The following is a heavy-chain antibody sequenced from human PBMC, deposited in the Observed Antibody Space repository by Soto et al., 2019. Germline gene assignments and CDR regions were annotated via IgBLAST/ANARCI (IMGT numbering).Heavy chain of an antibody. J-gene: IGHJ4*02. D-gene: IGHD6-13*01. CDR3: ASSTWYGRIDY. CDR2: VYYSGST. CDR1: GGSISSYY. Sequence: QVQLQESGPGLVKPSETLSLTCNVSGGSISSYYWSWIRQPPGKGLEWLAYVYYSGSTNYNPSLQVRVTISLDTSKNQFSLKLSSVTAADTAVYFCASSTWYGRIDYWGQGTLVTVSS. V-gene: IGHV4-59*08.